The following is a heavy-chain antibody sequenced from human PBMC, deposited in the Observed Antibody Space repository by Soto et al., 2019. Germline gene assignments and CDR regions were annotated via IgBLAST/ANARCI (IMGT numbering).Heavy chain of an antibody. D-gene: IGHD6-13*01. CDR2: MNPDSGNT. Sequence: QVQLVQSGAEVKKPGASVKVSCKASGYPFTSYDINWVRQATGQGLEWMGWMNPDSGNTGYAQKFQGRVIMTRKASIRTAYMELSSLRSEDTAVYYCARGHRAVASGYYTYYMDVWGKGTPVTVSS. CDR3: ARGHRAVASGYYTYYMDV. V-gene: IGHV1-8*01. J-gene: IGHJ6*03. CDR1: GYPFTSYD.